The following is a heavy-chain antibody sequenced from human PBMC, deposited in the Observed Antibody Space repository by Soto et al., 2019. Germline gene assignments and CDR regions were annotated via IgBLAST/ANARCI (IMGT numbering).Heavy chain of an antibody. CDR1: GGSISSGGYY. J-gene: IGHJ3*02. V-gene: IGHV4-31*03. CDR3: AREGEGYGSPDAFDI. D-gene: IGHD3-16*01. Sequence: PSETLSLTCTVSGGSISSGGYYWSWIRQHPGKGLEWIGYIYYSGSTYYNPSLQSRVTLSVDTSKNQFSLKLSAVTAADTAVYYCAREGEGYGSPDAFDIWGQGTMVTVSS. CDR2: IYYSGST.